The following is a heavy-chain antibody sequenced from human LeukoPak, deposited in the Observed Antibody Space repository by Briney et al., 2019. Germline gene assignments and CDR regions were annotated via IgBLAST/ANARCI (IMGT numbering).Heavy chain of an antibody. V-gene: IGHV3-23*01. CDR1: GFTFSSYG. J-gene: IGHJ6*04. CDR2: ISGSGGST. Sequence: GGSLRLSCAASGFTFSSYGMSWVRQAPGKGLEWVSAISGSGGSTYYADSVKGRFTISRDNSKNTLYLQMNSLRAEDTAVYYCAKVPGYYYGSLDVWGKGTTVTISS. D-gene: IGHD3-10*01. CDR3: AKVPGYYYGSLDV.